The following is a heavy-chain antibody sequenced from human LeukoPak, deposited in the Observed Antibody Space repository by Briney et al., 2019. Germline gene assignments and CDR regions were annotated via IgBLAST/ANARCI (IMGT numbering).Heavy chain of an antibody. CDR1: GFTISNNG. D-gene: IGHD1-7*01. J-gene: IGHJ4*02. Sequence: GGSLRLSCAVSGFTISNNGMHWVRQAPGKGLEWVGVVTYGEGDKYYADSVKGRFTISRDNSKNTLYLQMNSLRAEDTAVYYCARDSFTDTGTNDYWGQGTLVTVSS. CDR2: VTYGEGDK. V-gene: IGHV3-30*03. CDR3: ARDSFTDTGTNDY.